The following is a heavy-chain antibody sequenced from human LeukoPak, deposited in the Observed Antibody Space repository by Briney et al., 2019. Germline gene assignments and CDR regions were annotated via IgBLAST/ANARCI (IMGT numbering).Heavy chain of an antibody. J-gene: IGHJ3*02. Sequence: SVKVSCKASGDSFSSFAINWVRQAPGQGLEWMGGIIPIFGTANYAQKFQGRVTITADESTSTAYMELSSLRSEDTAVYYCAREGSSSGWWRAFDIWGQGTMVTVSS. CDR3: AREGSSSGWWRAFDI. V-gene: IGHV1-69*13. CDR1: GDSFSSFA. D-gene: IGHD6-19*01. CDR2: IIPIFGTA.